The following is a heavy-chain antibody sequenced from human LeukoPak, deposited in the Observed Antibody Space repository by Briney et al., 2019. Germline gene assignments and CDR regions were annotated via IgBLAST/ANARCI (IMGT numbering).Heavy chain of an antibody. V-gene: IGHV1-3*01. CDR2: INAGNGNT. CDR1: GYTFTSYA. CDR3: ARDRYYDSSGYYVVAFDI. J-gene: IGHJ3*02. D-gene: IGHD3-22*01. Sequence: RVASVKVSCKASGYTFTSYAMHWVRQAPGQRLEWMGWINAGNGNTKYSQKFQGRVTITRDTSASTAYMELSSLRSEDTAVYYCARDRYYDSSGYYVVAFDIWGQGTMVTVSS.